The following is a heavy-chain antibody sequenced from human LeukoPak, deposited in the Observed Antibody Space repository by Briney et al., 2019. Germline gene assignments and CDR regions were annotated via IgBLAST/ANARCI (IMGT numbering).Heavy chain of an antibody. Sequence: SVTVSCKASGYTFTSYGISWVRQAPGQGLEWMGWISAYNGNTNYPQKLQGRVTMTTDTSTSTAYMQLRSLGSDDTAVFYCALLSITMVRGADYWGQGTLVTVSS. J-gene: IGHJ4*02. D-gene: IGHD3-10*01. CDR1: GYTFTSYG. CDR2: ISAYNGNT. CDR3: ALLSITMVRGADY. V-gene: IGHV1-18*01.